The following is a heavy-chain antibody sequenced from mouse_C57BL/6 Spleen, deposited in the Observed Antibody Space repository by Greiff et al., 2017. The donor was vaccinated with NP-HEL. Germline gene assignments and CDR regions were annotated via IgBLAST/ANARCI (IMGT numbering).Heavy chain of an antibody. V-gene: IGHV1-54*01. CDR3: ARSLGSGYFDV. CDR1: GYAFTNYL. D-gene: IGHD1-1*01. CDR2: INPGSGGT. Sequence: VQLQQSGAELVRPGTSVKVSCKASGYAFTNYLIEWVKQRPGQGLEWIGVINPGSGGTNYNEKFKGKATLTADKSSSTAYMQLSSLTSEDSAVYFCARSLGSGYFDVWGTGTTVTVSS. J-gene: IGHJ1*03.